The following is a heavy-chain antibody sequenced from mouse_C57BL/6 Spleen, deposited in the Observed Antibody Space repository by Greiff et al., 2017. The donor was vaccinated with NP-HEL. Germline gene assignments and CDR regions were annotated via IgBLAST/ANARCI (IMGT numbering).Heavy chain of an antibody. CDR3: ARGKSLLNWYFDV. Sequence: DVQLQESGPGLVKPSQSLSLTCSVTGYSITSGYYWNWIRQFPGNKLEWMGYISYDGSNNYNPSLKNRISITRDTSKNQFFLKLNSVTTEDTATYYCARGKSLLNWYFDVWGTGTTVTVSS. CDR1: GYSITSGYY. J-gene: IGHJ1*03. CDR2: ISYDGSN. V-gene: IGHV3-6*01. D-gene: IGHD2-10*01.